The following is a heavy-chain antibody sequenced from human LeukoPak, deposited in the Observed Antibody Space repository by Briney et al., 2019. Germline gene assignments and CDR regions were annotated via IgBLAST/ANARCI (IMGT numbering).Heavy chain of an antibody. J-gene: IGHJ4*02. V-gene: IGHV3-30*18. CDR3: AKGITMIVGLVDY. Sequence: GGSLRLSCAASGFTFSSYGMHWVRQAPGKGLGWVAVISYDGSNKYYADSMKGRFTISRDNSKNTLYLQMNSLRAEDTAVYYCAKGITMIVGLVDYWGQGTLVTVSS. CDR2: ISYDGSNK. D-gene: IGHD3-22*01. CDR1: GFTFSSYG.